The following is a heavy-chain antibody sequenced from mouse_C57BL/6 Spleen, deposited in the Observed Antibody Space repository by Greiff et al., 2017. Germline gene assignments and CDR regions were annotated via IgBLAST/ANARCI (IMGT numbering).Heavy chain of an antibody. D-gene: IGHD2-4*01. CDR2: IYPSDSET. CDR1: GYTFTSYW. CDR3: ARGIYYDYDAY. V-gene: IGHV1-61*01. Sequence: QVQLQQPGAELVRPGSSVKLSCKASGYTFTSYWMDWVQQRPGQGLEWIGNIYPSDSETHYNQKFKDKATLTVDKSSSTAYMQLSSLTSEDSAVYDCARGIYYDYDAYWGQGTLVTVSA. J-gene: IGHJ3*01.